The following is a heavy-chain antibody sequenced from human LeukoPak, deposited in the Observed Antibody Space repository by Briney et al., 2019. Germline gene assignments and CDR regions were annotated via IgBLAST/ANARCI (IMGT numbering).Heavy chain of an antibody. V-gene: IGHV4-34*01. CDR1: GGSFSGYY. Sequence: PSETLSLTCAVYGGSFSGYYWSWIRQPPGKGLEWIGEINHSGSTNYNPSLKSRVTISVDTSKNQFSLKLSSVTAADTAVYYCARGRRGSSWASFDYWGQGTLVTVSS. D-gene: IGHD6-13*01. CDR2: INHSGST. CDR3: ARGRRGSSWASFDY. J-gene: IGHJ4*02.